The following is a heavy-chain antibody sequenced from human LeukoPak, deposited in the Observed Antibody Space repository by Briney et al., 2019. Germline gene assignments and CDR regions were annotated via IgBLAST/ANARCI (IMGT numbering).Heavy chain of an antibody. CDR2: INQDGRIQ. V-gene: IGHV3-7*01. CDR1: GFPFSDYW. J-gene: IGHJ4*02. Sequence: GGPLRLSCAASGFPFSDYWVDWVRQAPGKGMEWVANINQDGRIQYYADSVRGRFIISRNNAKNSLYLQMYSLRAEDTAIYFCSRSLDYLGQGALVTVSS. CDR3: SRSLDY.